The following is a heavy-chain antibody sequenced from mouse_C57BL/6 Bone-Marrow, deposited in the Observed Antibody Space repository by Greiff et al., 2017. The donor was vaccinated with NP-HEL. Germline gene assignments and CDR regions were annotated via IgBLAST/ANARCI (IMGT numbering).Heavy chain of an antibody. CDR2: IYPGGGYT. D-gene: IGHD1-1*01. V-gene: IGHV1-63*01. CDR3: ARGYYGSGFDY. Sequence: VQGVESGAELVRPGTSVKMSCKASGYTFTNYWIGWAKQRPGHGLEWIGDIYPGGGYTNYNEKFKGKATLTADKSSSTAYMQFSSLTSEDSAIYYCARGYYGSGFDYWGQGTTLTVSS. J-gene: IGHJ2*01. CDR1: GYTFTNYW.